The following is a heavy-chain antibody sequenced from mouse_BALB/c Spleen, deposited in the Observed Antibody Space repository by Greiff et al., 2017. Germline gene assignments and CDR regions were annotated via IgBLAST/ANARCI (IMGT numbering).Heavy chain of an antibody. CDR2: ILPGSGST. CDR1: GYTFSSYW. J-gene: IGHJ3*01. CDR3: AHFDRYDSWFAY. D-gene: IGHD2-14*01. V-gene: IGHV1-9*01. Sequence: QVQLQQSGAELMKPGASVKISCKATGYTFSSYWIEWVKQRPGHGLEWIGEILPGSGSTNYNEKFKGKATFTADTSSNTAYMQLSSLTSEDSAVYYCAHFDRYDSWFAYWGQGTLVTVSA.